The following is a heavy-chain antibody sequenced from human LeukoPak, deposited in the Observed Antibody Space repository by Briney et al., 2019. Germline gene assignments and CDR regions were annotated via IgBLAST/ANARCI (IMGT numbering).Heavy chain of an antibody. Sequence: PGGSLRLSCAASGFTFSSYGMHWVRQAPGKGLEWVAVISYDGSNKYYADSVKGRFTISRDNSKNTLYLQMNSLRAEDTAVYYCARGGGSSAGTYYYYMGVWGKGTTVTVSS. J-gene: IGHJ6*03. V-gene: IGHV3-30*03. CDR2: ISYDGSNK. CDR3: ARGGGSSAGTYYYYMGV. D-gene: IGHD6-6*01. CDR1: GFTFSSYG.